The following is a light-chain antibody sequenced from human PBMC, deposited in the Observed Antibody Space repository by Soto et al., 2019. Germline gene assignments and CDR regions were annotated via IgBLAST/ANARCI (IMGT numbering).Light chain of an antibody. CDR1: QGIESD. V-gene: IGKV1-17*01. Sequence: IQMTQSPSSLSASVGDRITITCRASQGIESDLSWYQQRPGKAPKLLIYAASTRATGIPARFSGSGSGTEFTLIISSLQSEDSAVYYCQQYNSWLWTFGQGTKVDIK. CDR2: AAS. J-gene: IGKJ1*01. CDR3: QQYNSWLWT.